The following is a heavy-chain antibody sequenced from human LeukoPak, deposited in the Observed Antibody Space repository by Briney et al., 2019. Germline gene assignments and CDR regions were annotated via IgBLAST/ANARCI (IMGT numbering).Heavy chain of an antibody. CDR2: IIPIFGTA. V-gene: IGHV1-69*13. CDR3: ARVATIAVDDAFDI. Sequence: GASVKVSCKASGGTFSSYAISWVRQAPGQGLEWMGGIIPIFGTANYAQKFQGRVTITADESTSTAYMELSSLRSEDTAVYYCARVATIAVDDAFDIWGQGTMVTVSS. J-gene: IGHJ3*02. CDR1: GGTFSSYA. D-gene: IGHD6-19*01.